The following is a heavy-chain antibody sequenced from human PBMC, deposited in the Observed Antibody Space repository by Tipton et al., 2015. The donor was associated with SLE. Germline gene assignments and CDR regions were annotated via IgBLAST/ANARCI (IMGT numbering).Heavy chain of an antibody. Sequence: TLSLTCSVSGASFIISTYYWGWIRQPPGKGLEWIGTFYYDGSTYYNPSLKSRVTISIDTSKNQFSLKLTSVTAADTAVYYCARRDVNLVRGNDYWGQGTLVTVFS. CDR2: FYYDGST. CDR1: GASFIISTYY. D-gene: IGHD3-10*01. V-gene: IGHV4-39*07. CDR3: ARRDVNLVRGNDY. J-gene: IGHJ4*02.